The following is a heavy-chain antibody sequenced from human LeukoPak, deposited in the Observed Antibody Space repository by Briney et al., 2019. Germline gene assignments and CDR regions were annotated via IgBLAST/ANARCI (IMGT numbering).Heavy chain of an antibody. V-gene: IGHV4-34*01. Sequence: SETLSLTCAVYGGSFSDYYWSWIRQPPGKGLEWIGSIYHSGSTYYNPSLKSRVTISVDTSKNQFSLKLSSVTAADTAVYYCASTPYYYDSSGYYYFDYWGQGTLVTVSS. J-gene: IGHJ4*02. CDR3: ASTPYYYDSSGYYYFDY. CDR1: GGSFSDYY. CDR2: IYHSGST. D-gene: IGHD3-22*01.